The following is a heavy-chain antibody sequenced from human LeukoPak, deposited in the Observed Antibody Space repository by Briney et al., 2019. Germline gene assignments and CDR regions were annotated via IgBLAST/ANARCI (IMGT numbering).Heavy chain of an antibody. Sequence: GGSLGLSCAASGFTFRSNAMHWFRQAPARGREWVAVISYDGSNKYYADSVKGRFTISRDNSKNTLYLQMNSLRAEDTAVYYCAKDRGYFDYWGQGTLVTVSS. CDR3: AKDRGYFDY. J-gene: IGHJ4*02. CDR1: GFTFRSNA. CDR2: ISYDGSNK. V-gene: IGHV3-30*18.